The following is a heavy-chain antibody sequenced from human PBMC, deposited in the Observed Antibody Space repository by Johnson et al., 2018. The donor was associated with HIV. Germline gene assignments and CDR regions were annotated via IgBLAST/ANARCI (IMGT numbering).Heavy chain of an antibody. J-gene: IGHJ3*02. V-gene: IGHV3-7*03. CDR2: INQDGSDK. CDR3: ARESLDAFDI. CDR1: GFTFSNHH. Sequence: VQLVESGGGLVKPGGSLRLSCAASGFTFSNHHMTWVRQAPGKGLEWVANINQDGSDKYYVDSVKGRFTISRDNAKNSLYLQMNSLRAEDTAVYYCARESLDAFDIWGQGTMVTVSS.